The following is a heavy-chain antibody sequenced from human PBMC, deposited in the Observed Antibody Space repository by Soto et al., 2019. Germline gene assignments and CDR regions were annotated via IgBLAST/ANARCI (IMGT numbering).Heavy chain of an antibody. CDR2: IYRTGST. Sequence: TSETLSLTCAVSGGSFTSNNWWTWVRQPPGQGLEWIGEIYRTGSTNYNPSLKSRVTISLGKSENQFSLKATSLTAADAAVYYCASRDPGTSVDYWGQGTLVTVSS. CDR1: GGSFTSNNW. D-gene: IGHD1-7*01. V-gene: IGHV4-4*02. J-gene: IGHJ4*02. CDR3: ASRDPGTSVDY.